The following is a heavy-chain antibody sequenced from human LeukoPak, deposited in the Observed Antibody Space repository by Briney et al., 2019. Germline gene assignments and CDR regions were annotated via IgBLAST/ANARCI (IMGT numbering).Heavy chain of an antibody. CDR3: ARVPAANVDY. Sequence: GGSLRLSCAASGFTFSSYGMHWVRQAPGKGLEWVAFIRYDGSNKYYADSVKGRFTISRDNSKNTLYLQMNSLRAEDTAVYYCARVPAANVDYWGQGTLVTVSS. CDR2: IRYDGSNK. V-gene: IGHV3-30*02. CDR1: GFTFSSYG. J-gene: IGHJ4*02. D-gene: IGHD2-2*01.